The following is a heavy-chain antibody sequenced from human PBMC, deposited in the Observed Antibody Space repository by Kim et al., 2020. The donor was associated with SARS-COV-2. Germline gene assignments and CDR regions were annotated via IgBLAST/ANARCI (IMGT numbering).Heavy chain of an antibody. Sequence: GGSLRLSCAASGFTFSSSWMNWARQAPGKGLEWVANINQDGSQKIYVDSVKGRFTISRHNAQNSLYLQMNSLRAEDTAVYYCVRSVDYWGQGTLVTVSS. CDR3: VRSVDY. V-gene: IGHV3-7*01. J-gene: IGHJ4*02. CDR2: INQDGSQK. CDR1: GFTFSSSW.